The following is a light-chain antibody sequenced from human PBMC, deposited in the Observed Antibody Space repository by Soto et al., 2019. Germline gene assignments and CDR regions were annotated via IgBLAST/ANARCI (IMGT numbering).Light chain of an antibody. Sequence: QSVLSQPPSVCGAPGQRVTISCTGSSSNIGAGYDVHWYQQLPGTAPKLLIYGNSNRPSGVPDRFYGSKSGTSASLAITGLQAEDEADYYCQSYDRSLSGYVFGTGTKVTVL. V-gene: IGLV1-40*01. CDR1: SSNIGAGYD. CDR3: QSYDRSLSGYV. CDR2: GNS. J-gene: IGLJ1*01.